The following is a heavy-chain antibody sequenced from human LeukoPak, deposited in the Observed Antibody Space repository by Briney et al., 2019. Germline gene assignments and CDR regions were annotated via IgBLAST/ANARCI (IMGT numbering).Heavy chain of an antibody. CDR2: VYHSGST. V-gene: IGHV4-38-2*02. D-gene: IGHD5-18*01. Sequence: SETLSLTCIVSGYSIHSGHYWGWVRQPPGKGLEWIGSVYHSGSTYYNPSLKSRVTISVDTSKNQFTLNLSSVTAEDTAVYYCARDGGARGYSFIRGQNAFDIWGQGTMVTVSS. CDR3: ARDGGARGYSFIRGQNAFDI. CDR1: GYSIHSGHY. J-gene: IGHJ3*02.